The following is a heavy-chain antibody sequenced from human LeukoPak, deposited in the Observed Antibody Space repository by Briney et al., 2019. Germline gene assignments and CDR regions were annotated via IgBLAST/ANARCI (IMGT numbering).Heavy chain of an antibody. J-gene: IGHJ4*02. Sequence: GESLKISCKGSGYSFTSYWIAWVRQVPGKGLEWMGIIYPGDSDTRYSPSFQGQVTMSADKSLSTAYLQWSSLKASDTAIYYCARHGSYYYDSSGHSIDYWGQGTLVTVSS. CDR1: GYSFTSYW. CDR3: ARHGSYYYDSSGHSIDY. D-gene: IGHD3-22*01. CDR2: IYPGDSDT. V-gene: IGHV5-51*01.